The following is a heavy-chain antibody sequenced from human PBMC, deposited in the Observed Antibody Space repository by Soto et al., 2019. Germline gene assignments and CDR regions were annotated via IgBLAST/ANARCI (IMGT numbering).Heavy chain of an antibody. V-gene: IGHV1-18*01. Sequence: ASVKVSRNSAGYTFTSSGTSGERQLPGHGLEWMGWSSDYNGNTNYAQKLQGRVTMTTDTSTSTAYMELRSLRSDDTAVYYCAGVIRDYDSSGHYPNWFDPWCQVPIVAVAS. D-gene: IGHD3-22*01. J-gene: IGHJ5*02. CDR3: AGVIRDYDSSGHYPNWFDP. CDR1: GYTFTSSG. CDR2: SSDYNGNT.